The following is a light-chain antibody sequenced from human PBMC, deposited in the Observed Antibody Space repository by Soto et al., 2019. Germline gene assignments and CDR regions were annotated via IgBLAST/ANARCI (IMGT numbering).Light chain of an antibody. CDR2: GAS. CDR1: QSVSSSY. J-gene: IGKJ1*01. V-gene: IGKV3-20*01. Sequence: EIGLTQSPGPLSLSPGERATLSCRASQSVSSSYLAWYQQKPGQAPRLLIYGASSSATGIPDRFSGRGSGTDFTLTISRLEPEDFAVYYCQQYGSSSTFGQGTKVESK. CDR3: QQYGSSST.